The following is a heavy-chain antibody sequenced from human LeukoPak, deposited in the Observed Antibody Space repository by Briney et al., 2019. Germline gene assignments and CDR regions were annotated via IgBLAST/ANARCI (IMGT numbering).Heavy chain of an antibody. D-gene: IGHD3-10*01. CDR2: IYYSGST. V-gene: IGHV4-30-4*01. J-gene: IGHJ5*02. CDR3: ARSLLSAGSGSYGFDP. Sequence: SQTLSLTCSVSGGSISSGDYYWSWIRQPPGKGLVWIGHIYYSGSTHHNPSLKSRVTISIDTSRNQFSLKLSSVTATDTAVYYCARSLLSAGSGSYGFDPWGQGALVTVSS. CDR1: GGSISSGDYY.